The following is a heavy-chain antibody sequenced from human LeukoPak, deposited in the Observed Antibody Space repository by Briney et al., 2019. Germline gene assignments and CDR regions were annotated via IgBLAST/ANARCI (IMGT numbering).Heavy chain of an antibody. CDR3: ARVSCPFDY. D-gene: IGHD2-2*01. CDR1: GGSISSGSYY. J-gene: IGHJ4*02. Sequence: SQTLSLTCTVSGGSISSGSYYWSWIRQPAWKGLEWIGRIYTSGSTNYNPSLKSRVTISVDTSKNQFSLKLSSVTAADTAVYYCARVSCPFDYWGQGTLVTVSS. V-gene: IGHV4-61*02. CDR2: IYTSGST.